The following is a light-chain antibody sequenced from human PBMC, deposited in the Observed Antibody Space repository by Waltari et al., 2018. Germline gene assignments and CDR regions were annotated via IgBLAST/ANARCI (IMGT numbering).Light chain of an antibody. CDR1: QGISNY. J-gene: IGKJ2*03. CDR3: QQHNSVPYS. Sequence: DIPTTQSPSSLSASVGDRVTITCQSSQGISNYLAWYQQTPWKAPKLLIYTASNLQSGVPSRFSGSGSGTEFTLTISSLQPEDCATYYCQQHNSVPYSFGQGTKVDIK. V-gene: IGKV1-12*01. CDR2: TAS.